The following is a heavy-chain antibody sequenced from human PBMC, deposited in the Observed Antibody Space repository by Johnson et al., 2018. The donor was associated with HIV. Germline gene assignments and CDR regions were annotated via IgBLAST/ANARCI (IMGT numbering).Heavy chain of an antibody. Sequence: QVQLVESGGGLVQPGGSLRLSCAASGFTFSDYYMSWIRQAPAKGLEWVSYISSSVSIIYYADSVKGRFTISRDNAKNSLYLQMKSRRDEDTAVYYCASEWGWELRAFDIWGQGTMVTVSS. CDR1: GFTFSDYY. CDR3: ASEWGWELRAFDI. D-gene: IGHD1-26*01. J-gene: IGHJ3*02. CDR2: ISSSVSII. V-gene: IGHV3-11*04.